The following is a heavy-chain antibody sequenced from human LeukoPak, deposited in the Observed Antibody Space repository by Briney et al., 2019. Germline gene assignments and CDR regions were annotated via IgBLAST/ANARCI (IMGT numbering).Heavy chain of an antibody. D-gene: IGHD3-10*01. CDR2: ISSSGSTI. CDR1: GFTFNTYS. CDR3: ARESVKDGAFDI. V-gene: IGHV3-48*04. Sequence: GGSLRLSCEASGFTFNTYSMNWARQAPGKGLEWVSYISSSGSTIYYADSVKGRYTISRDNAKNSLYLQMNSLRAEDTAVYYCARESVKDGAFDIWGQGTMVTVSS. J-gene: IGHJ3*02.